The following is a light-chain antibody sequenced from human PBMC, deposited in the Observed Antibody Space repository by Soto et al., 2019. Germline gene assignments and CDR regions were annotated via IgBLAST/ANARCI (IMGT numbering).Light chain of an antibody. CDR1: SSNIGNNY. V-gene: IGLV1-51*02. CDR2: QNN. CDR3: GTWDSSLSVWV. J-gene: IGLJ3*02. Sequence: QSVLTQPPSVSAAPGQKVTISCSGSSSNIGNNYVSWYQQYPGTAPKVLIYQNNKRPSGIPDRFSGSRSGTSATLGITGLQTGYEADYYCGTWDSSLSVWVFGTGTKLTVL.